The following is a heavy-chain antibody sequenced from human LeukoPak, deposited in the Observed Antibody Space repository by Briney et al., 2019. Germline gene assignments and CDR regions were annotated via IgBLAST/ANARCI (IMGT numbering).Heavy chain of an antibody. CDR1: GGSVSSDSYY. CDR2: IDYSGST. Sequence: SETLSLTCTVSGGSVSSDSYYWSWIRQPPGKGLEWIGYIDYSGSTNYNPSLKSRVTISLDTSKNQFSLKLGSVTAADTAVYYCARARVYSSTWSEFDYWGQGTLVTVSS. D-gene: IGHD6-13*01. CDR3: ARARVYSSTWSEFDY. J-gene: IGHJ4*02. V-gene: IGHV4-61*01.